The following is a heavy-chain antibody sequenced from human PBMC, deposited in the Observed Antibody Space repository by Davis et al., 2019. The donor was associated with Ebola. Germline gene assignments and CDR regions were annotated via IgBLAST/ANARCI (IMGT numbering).Heavy chain of an antibody. D-gene: IGHD4-11*01. CDR2: IYYSGST. J-gene: IGHJ4*02. Sequence: SETLSLTCTVSGGSISSGDYYWSWIRQPPGQGLEWIGYIYYSGSTYYNPSLKSRVTISVDTSKNQFSLKLSSVTAADTAVYYCARASTVTPFDYWGQGTLVTASS. CDR3: ARASTVTPFDY. CDR1: GGSISSGDYY. V-gene: IGHV4-30-4*01.